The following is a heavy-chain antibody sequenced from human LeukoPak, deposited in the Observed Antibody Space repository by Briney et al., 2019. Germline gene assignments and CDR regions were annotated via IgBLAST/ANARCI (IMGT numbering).Heavy chain of an antibody. CDR3: ARGYRPPEDYYYYGMDV. V-gene: IGHV1-69*04. J-gene: IGHJ6*02. D-gene: IGHD5-12*01. CDR2: IIPILGIA. Sequence: SVKVSCKASGGTFSSYAISWVRQAPGQGLEWMGRIIPILGIANYAQKFQGRVTVTADKSTSTAYMELSSLRSEDTAVYYCARGYRPPEDYYYYGMDVWGQGTTVTVSS. CDR1: GGTFSSYA.